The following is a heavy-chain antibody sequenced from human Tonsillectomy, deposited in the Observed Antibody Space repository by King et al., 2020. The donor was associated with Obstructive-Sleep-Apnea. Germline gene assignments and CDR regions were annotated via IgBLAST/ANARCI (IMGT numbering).Heavy chain of an antibody. J-gene: IGHJ6*02. D-gene: IGHD3-9*01. CDR2: ISASGAST. V-gene: IGHV3-23*04. CDR1: GFTFSSYV. CDR3: AKDIFRSDSPYYYYALDV. Sequence: VQLVESGGGLVQPGGSLRLSCAASGFTFSSYVMSWVRQAPGKGLEWVSGISASGASTYFADSVKGRFTISRDNSKNTLYLLMNSLRAEETAVYYCAKDIFRSDSPYYYYALDVWGQGTTVTVSS.